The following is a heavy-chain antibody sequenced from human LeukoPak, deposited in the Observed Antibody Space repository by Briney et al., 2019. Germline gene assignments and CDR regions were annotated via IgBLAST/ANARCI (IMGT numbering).Heavy chain of an antibody. D-gene: IGHD2-15*01. CDR1: GGSFSGYY. Sequence: PTETLSLTCAVYGGSFSGYYWSWSRHPPGKGLEWIGEINHSGSTNYNPSLKSRVTISVDASKNQFSLKLSSVTAADTAVYYCARRQVVVAATRTFDYWGQGTLVTVSS. V-gene: IGHV4-34*01. J-gene: IGHJ4*02. CDR3: ARRQVVVAATRTFDY. CDR2: INHSGST.